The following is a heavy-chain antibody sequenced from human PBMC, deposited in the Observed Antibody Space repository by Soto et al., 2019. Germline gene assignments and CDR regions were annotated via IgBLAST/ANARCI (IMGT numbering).Heavy chain of an antibody. V-gene: IGHV3-30-3*01. D-gene: IGHD3-22*01. CDR2: TSYDGSNI. J-gene: IGHJ4*02. CDR3: AREKGLRLDY. CDR1: GFAFGSLA. Sequence: PGGSLRLSCAASGFAFGSLAMHWVRQAPGKGLEWVAMTSYDGSNIYYGDSMKGRFTISRDNPKNTLFLQMSDLRVEDSAVYYCAREKGLRLDYWGRGTLVTSPQ.